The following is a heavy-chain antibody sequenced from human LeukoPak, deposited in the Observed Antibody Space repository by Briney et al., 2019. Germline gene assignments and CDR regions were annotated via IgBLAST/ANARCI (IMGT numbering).Heavy chain of an antibody. J-gene: IGHJ4*02. CDR1: GGSFSGYY. CDR3: ARKKGLLYYFDC. V-gene: IGHV4-34*01. D-gene: IGHD5/OR15-5a*01. CDR2: INHSGST. Sequence: NPSETLSLTCAVYGGSFSGYYWSWIRQPPGKGLEWIGEINHSGSTNYNPSLKSRVTISVDTSKNQFSLKLSSVTAADTAVYYCARKKGLLYYFDCWGQGTLVTVSS.